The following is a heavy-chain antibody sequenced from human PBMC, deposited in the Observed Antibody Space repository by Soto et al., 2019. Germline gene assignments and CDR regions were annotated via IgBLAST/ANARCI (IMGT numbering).Heavy chain of an antibody. D-gene: IGHD6-13*01. J-gene: IGHJ4*02. Sequence: GASVKVSSKASGYSFISHATHWVRQAPGQGLEWMGWINAVSDNTKYSEKFQGRVTITRDTSASTAYMDLNSLRSEDTAFYYCARGTGSSGFDYWGQGTLVTVSS. CDR3: ARGTGSSGFDY. V-gene: IGHV1-3*01. CDR2: INAVSDNT. CDR1: GYSFISHA.